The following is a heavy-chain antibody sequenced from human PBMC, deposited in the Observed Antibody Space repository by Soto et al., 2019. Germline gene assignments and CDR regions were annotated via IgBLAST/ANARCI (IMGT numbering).Heavy chain of an antibody. CDR3: VVAAQPSYFDY. Sequence: ASVKVSCKTSGYTFTNYYMHWVRQAPGQGLEWMGWISAYNGNTNSQKLQGRVTMTTDTSTSTAYMELRSLRSDDTAVYYCVVAAQPSYFDYWGQGTLVTVSS. CDR1: GYTFTNYY. V-gene: IGHV1-18*04. J-gene: IGHJ4*02. D-gene: IGHD2-15*01. CDR2: ISAYNGNT.